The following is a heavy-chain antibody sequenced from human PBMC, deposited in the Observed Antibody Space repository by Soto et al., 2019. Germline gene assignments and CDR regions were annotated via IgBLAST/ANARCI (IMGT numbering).Heavy chain of an antibody. CDR1: GFTFSSYW. V-gene: IGHV3-7*03. CDR3: ARQPLTGEEDAFDI. Sequence: GGSLRLSCAASGFTFSSYWMSWVRQAPGKGLEWVANIKKDGSEKYYVDSVKGRFTISRDNAKNSLYLQMNSLRAEDTAVYYCARQPLTGEEDAFDIWGQGTMVTVSS. D-gene: IGHD7-27*01. CDR2: IKKDGSEK. J-gene: IGHJ3*02.